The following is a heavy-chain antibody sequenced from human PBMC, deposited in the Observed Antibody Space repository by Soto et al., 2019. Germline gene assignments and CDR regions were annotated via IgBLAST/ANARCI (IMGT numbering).Heavy chain of an antibody. V-gene: IGHV3-23*01. CDR2: ISGSGIST. CDR3: AKEPVGPDWYFDF. CDR1: GFTFRSYT. Sequence: PGGSLRLSCAASGFTFRSYTMSWVRQAPGKGLEWVSGISGSGISTHYADSVKGRFTVSRDNSKNTLYLQMNSLRAEDTAVYNCAKEPVGPDWYFDFWARGTLVTVSS. J-gene: IGHJ2*01.